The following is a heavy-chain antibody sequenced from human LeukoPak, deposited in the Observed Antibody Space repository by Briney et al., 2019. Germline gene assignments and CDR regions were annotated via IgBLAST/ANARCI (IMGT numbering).Heavy chain of an antibody. CDR2: INHSGST. CDR3: ASVSGSYYRPPRDY. V-gene: IGHV4-34*01. J-gene: IGHJ4*02. Sequence: SETLSLTCAVYGGSFSGYYWSWIRQPPGKGLEWIGEINHSGSTNYNPSLKSRVTIPVDTSKNQFSLKLSSVTAADTAVYYCASVSGSYYRPPRDYWGQGTLVTVSS. CDR1: GGSFSGYY. D-gene: IGHD3-10*01.